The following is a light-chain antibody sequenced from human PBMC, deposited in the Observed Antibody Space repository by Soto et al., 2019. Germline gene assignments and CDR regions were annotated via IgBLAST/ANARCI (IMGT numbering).Light chain of an antibody. CDR2: DVS. CDR1: SSDVGGYNY. V-gene: IGLV2-14*01. J-gene: IGLJ1*01. Sequence: QSVLTQAASVSGSPGQSIPISCTGTSSDVGGYNYVSWYQQHPGKAPKLMIYDVSNRPSGVSNRFSGSKSGNTASLTISGLQAEDEADYYCSSYTSSSTLFVFGTGTKVTVL. CDR3: SSYTSSSTLFV.